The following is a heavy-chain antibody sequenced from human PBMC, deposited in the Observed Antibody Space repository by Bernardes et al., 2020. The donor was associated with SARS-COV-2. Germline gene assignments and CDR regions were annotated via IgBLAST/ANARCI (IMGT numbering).Heavy chain of an antibody. CDR2: FDPEDGET. V-gene: IGHV1-24*01. CDR3: ATDQWYYDILTGRTYYYGMDV. Sequence: ASVKVSCKVSGYTLTELSMHWVRQAPGKGLEWMGGFDPEDGETIYAQKFQGRVTMTEDTSTDTAYMELSSLRSEDTAVYYCATDQWYYDILTGRTYYYGMDVWGQGTTVTVSS. D-gene: IGHD3-9*01. J-gene: IGHJ6*02. CDR1: GYTLTELS.